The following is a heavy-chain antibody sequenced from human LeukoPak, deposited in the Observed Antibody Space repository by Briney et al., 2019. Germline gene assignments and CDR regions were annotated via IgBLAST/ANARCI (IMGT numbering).Heavy chain of an antibody. CDR2: MNPNSGNT. Sequence: ASVKVSCKTSGYTFINYDINGVRQASGQGLEWMGWMNPNSGNTGYAQKFQGRVTMTRNTSISTAYIELSSLRSADTDVYYCERGHSDRDYWGQGTLVTVSS. V-gene: IGHV1-8*02. CDR1: GYTFINYD. J-gene: IGHJ4*02. D-gene: IGHD1-14*01. CDR3: ERGHSDRDY.